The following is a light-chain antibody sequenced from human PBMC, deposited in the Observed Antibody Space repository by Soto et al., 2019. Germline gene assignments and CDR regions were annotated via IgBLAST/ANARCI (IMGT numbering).Light chain of an antibody. CDR2: DAS. Sequence: EIVLTQSPATLSLSPGERATVSCRASQSVSNYLGWYQQKPGQAPRLLIYDASNRATGIPARFSGSGSGTDFTLTISSLEPEDFAVYYCQYGGTFGQGTRLEI. CDR1: QSVSNY. J-gene: IGKJ5*01. V-gene: IGKV3-11*01. CDR3: QYGGT.